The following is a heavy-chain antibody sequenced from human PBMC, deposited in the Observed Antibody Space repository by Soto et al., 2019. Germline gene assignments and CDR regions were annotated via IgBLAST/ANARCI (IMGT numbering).Heavy chain of an antibody. CDR3: ARDLDSSSSFDY. J-gene: IGHJ4*02. D-gene: IGHD6-6*01. CDR1: GFTFSSYS. V-gene: IGHV3-21*01. CDR2: ISSSSSYI. Sequence: GGSLRLSCAASGFTFSSYSMNWVRQAPGKGLEWVSSISSSSSYIYYVDSVKGRFTISRDNAKNSLYLQMNSLRAEDTAVYYCARDLDSSSSFDYGGQGTLVTVSS.